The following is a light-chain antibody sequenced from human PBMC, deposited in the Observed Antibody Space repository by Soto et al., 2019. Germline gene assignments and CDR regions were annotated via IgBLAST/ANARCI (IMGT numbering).Light chain of an antibody. J-gene: IGLJ1*01. Sequence: QSALAQPPSVSGAPGQKVTISCTGSSSNIGAGYDLHWYQQLPGTAPKLLLYGNSNRPSGVPDRFSGSKSGTSASLAIAGLQAKDEADYYCQSYDSSLSAYVFGTGTKVTVL. V-gene: IGLV1-40*01. CDR3: QSYDSSLSAYV. CDR1: SSNIGAGYD. CDR2: GNS.